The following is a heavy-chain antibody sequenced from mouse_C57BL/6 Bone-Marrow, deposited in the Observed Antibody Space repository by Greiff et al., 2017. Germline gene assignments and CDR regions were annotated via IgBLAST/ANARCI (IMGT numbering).Heavy chain of an antibody. Sequence: QVQLQQPGAELVRPGTSVKLSCKASGYTFTSYWMHWVKQRPGQGLEWIGVIDPSDSYTNYNQKFKGKATLTVDTSSSTAYMQLSSLTSEDSAGYYWASERTTVDYRGQSTTLTCSS. D-gene: IGHD1-1*01. CDR3: ASERTTVDY. J-gene: IGHJ2*01. CDR1: GYTFTSYW. V-gene: IGHV1-59*01. CDR2: IDPSDSYT.